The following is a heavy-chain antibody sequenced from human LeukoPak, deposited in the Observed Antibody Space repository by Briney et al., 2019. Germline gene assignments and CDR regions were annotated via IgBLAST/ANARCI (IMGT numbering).Heavy chain of an antibody. CDR3: ARVRGYSYGSDAFDI. D-gene: IGHD5-18*01. CDR1: GCSISSYY. Sequence: PSETLSRTGTVSGCSISSYYWGWIRHPPGKGLEWIVYIFYGASNNYHPSLRSGATISVDSSKTHFTLKLSPGTAATAAFFYGARVRGYSYGSDAFDIWGQGTMVTVSS. CDR2: IFYGASN. J-gene: IGHJ3*02. V-gene: IGHV4-59*01.